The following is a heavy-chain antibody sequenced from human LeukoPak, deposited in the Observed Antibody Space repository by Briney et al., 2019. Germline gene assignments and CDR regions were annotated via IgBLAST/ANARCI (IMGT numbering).Heavy chain of an antibody. CDR3: AKDGSDRTRYYYYGMDV. CDR2: ISWNSGSI. D-gene: IGHD3-10*01. V-gene: IGHV3-9*01. J-gene: IGHJ6*02. Sequence: GGSLRLSCAASGFTLDDYAMHWVRQAPGKGLEWVSGISWNSGSIGYADSVKGRFTISRDNAKNSLYLQMNSLRAEDTALYYCAKDGSDRTRYYYYGMDVWGQGTTVTVSS. CDR1: GFTLDDYA.